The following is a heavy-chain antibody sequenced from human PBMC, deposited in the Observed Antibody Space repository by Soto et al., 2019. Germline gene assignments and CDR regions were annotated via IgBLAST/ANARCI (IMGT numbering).Heavy chain of an antibody. Sequence: EVQLVESGGGGVRPGGSLRLSCAASGFTFDDYGMSWVRQAPGKGLEWVSGINWNGGSTGYADSVKGRFTISRDNAKNSLYLQMNSLRAEDTALYHCARVSYGSGSYSSYYFDYWGQGTLVTVSS. CDR3: ARVSYGSGSYSSYYFDY. D-gene: IGHD3-10*01. J-gene: IGHJ4*02. V-gene: IGHV3-20*01. CDR2: INWNGGST. CDR1: GFTFDDYG.